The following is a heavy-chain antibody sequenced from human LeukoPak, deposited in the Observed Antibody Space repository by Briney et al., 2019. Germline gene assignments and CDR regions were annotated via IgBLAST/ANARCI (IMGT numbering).Heavy chain of an antibody. CDR3: AGGLLDFDY. J-gene: IGHJ4*02. D-gene: IGHD2-21*02. CDR1: GYTFNNHY. Sequence: ASVKVSCKASGYTFNNHYMYWVRQAPGQGLEWMGVINPSGGSTSYAQKFQGRVTMTRDTSTRTVYMEVNSLRSEDTAVYYCAGGLLDFDYWGQGTLVTVSS. V-gene: IGHV1-46*02. CDR2: INPSGGST.